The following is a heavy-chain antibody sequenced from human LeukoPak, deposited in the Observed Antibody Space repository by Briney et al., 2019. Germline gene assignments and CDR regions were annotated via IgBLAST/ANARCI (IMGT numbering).Heavy chain of an antibody. Sequence: SETLSLTCTVSGGSISSYYWSWIRQPPGKGLEWIGCIYYSGSTNYNPSLKSRVTISVDTSKNQFSLKLSSVTAADTAVYYCARDSGDGYYYYYYMDVWGKGTTVTVSS. J-gene: IGHJ6*03. CDR1: GGSISSYY. D-gene: IGHD4-17*01. V-gene: IGHV4-59*01. CDR2: IYYSGST. CDR3: ARDSGDGYYYYYYMDV.